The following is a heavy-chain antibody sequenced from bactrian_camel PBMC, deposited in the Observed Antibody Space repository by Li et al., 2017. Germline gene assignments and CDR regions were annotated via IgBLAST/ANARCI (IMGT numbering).Heavy chain of an antibody. CDR2: IASDGQTT. D-gene: IGHD6*01. Sequence: VQLVESGGGLVQPGGSLRLSCAASGFTFSTYGMSWVRQAPGKGLEWVSAIASDGQTTAYADSVKGRFTVSRDNVKGTQYLQMNNLEPEDTAVYYCAAECGGTGSWCLADFGYWGQGTQVTVS. J-gene: IGHJ6*01. CDR1: GFTFSTYG. V-gene: IGHV3S40*01. CDR3: AAECGGTGSWCLADFGY.